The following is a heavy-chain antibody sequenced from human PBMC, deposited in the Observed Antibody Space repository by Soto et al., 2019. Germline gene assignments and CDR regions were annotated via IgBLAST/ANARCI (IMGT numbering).Heavy chain of an antibody. D-gene: IGHD5-12*01. J-gene: IGHJ2*01. V-gene: IGHV2-5*02. CDR1: GFSLSSSAEG. CDR3: VSRLGSGNDFNWACEV. CDR2: IYWDDDK. Sequence: QITLTESGPTLVKPTQTLTLTCTFSGFSLSSSAEGVGRIRQPPGKALVWLAHIYWDDDKRYTPSLKSRLAITKDISKSPVAITVTHMDPVALATCFCVSRLGSGNDFNWACEVWGRGDLLTVSS.